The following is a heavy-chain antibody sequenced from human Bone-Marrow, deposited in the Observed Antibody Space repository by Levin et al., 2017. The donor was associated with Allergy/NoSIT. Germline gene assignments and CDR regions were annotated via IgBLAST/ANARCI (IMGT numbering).Heavy chain of an antibody. CDR3: ARVPMTTVTTYHFDY. V-gene: IGHV3-30*09. J-gene: IGHJ4*02. CDR2: ISHDGNNQ. Sequence: GESLKISCAASGFSFSLYAMHWVRQAPGKGLEWVAVISHDGNNQYYVDSVKGRFAISRDNSKNTLYLQMNSLRPEDTAVYYCARVPMTTVTTYHFDYWGQGSLVTVSS. D-gene: IGHD4-17*01. CDR1: GFSFSLYA.